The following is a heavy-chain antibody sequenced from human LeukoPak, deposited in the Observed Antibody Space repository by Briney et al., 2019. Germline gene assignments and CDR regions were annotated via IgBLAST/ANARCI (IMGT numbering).Heavy chain of an antibody. CDR3: AVLGPPIAG. CDR2: VDPGDGET. D-gene: IGHD2-21*01. J-gene: IGHJ4*02. CDR1: GYTFTDYY. Sequence: ASVKISCKVSGYTFTDYYMHWVQQAPGKGLEWMGLVDPGDGETVYAEKFQGRVTITADTSTDTAYMELSSLRSEDTAVYYCAVLGPPIAGWGQGTLVTVSS. V-gene: IGHV1-69-2*01.